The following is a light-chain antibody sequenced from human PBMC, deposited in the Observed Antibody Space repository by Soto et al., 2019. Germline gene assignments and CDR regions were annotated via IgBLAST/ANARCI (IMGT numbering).Light chain of an antibody. Sequence: EFLLTQSPATLSVSVGERATLSCRASQGVGSTLAWYQQEPGRAPRLLIYDASTRATGIPARFSGSGSGTQFTLTISSLQSEDLAVYYCQQYSNWPLWTSGQGTKVEIK. CDR1: QGVGST. V-gene: IGKV3-15*01. CDR2: DAS. J-gene: IGKJ1*01. CDR3: QQYSNWPLWT.